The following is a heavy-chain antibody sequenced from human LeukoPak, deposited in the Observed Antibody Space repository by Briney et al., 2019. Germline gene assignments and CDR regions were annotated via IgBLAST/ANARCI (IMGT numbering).Heavy chain of an antibody. CDR1: GFDFSNYG. D-gene: IGHD4-11*01. CDR2: IWYDGRNK. Sequence: GGSLRLSCTASGFDFSNYGMHWARQAPGKGLEWVALIWYDGRNKQYADSVKGRFTISRDNSKNTLYLQMSSLRVEDTALYYCARVVTTVNHDAFDIWGQGTMVTVSS. V-gene: IGHV3-33*01. CDR3: ARVVTTVNHDAFDI. J-gene: IGHJ3*02.